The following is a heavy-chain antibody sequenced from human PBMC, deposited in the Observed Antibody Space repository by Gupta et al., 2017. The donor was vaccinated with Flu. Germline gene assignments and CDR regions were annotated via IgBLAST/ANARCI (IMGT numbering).Heavy chain of an antibody. J-gene: IGHJ4*02. CDR2: ISGSSRDT. CDR1: GFTFSGYY. CDR3: VRDISGVGSTYYFDY. V-gene: IGHV3-11*05. Sequence: QVHLVESGGGLVKPGGSLRLYCAASGFTFSGYYMSWIRQAPGGGLEWISYISGSSRDTNYADSVKGRFTSSRDNAKSSLYLQMNSLRAEDTAVYDCVRDISGVGSTYYFDYWGRGTRVTVSS. D-gene: IGHD3-3*02.